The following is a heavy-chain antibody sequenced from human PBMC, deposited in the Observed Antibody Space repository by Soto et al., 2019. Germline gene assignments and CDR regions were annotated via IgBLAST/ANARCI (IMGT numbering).Heavy chain of an antibody. V-gene: IGHV3-23*01. D-gene: IGHD3-9*01. J-gene: IGHJ4*02. CDR3: AKADRPYYEILTGPDY. CDR2: ISGNGGRT. CDR1: GFTFDSYA. Sequence: SLRLSCAASGFTFDSYAMTWVRQAPGKGLEWVSSISGNGGRTFYADSVKGRFTISRDNYKNTLHLQMNSLRADDTAIYYCAKADRPYYEILTGPDYWGQGTRVTVSS.